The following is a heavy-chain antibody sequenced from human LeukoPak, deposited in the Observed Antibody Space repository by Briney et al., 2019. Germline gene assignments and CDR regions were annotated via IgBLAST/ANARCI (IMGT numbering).Heavy chain of an antibody. Sequence: GGSLRLSCAASGFTFSSYAMHWVRQAPGKGLEWVAVISYDGSNKYYADSVKGRFTISRDNSENTLYLQMNSLRAEDTAVYYCAKVLAYGAYYYYYMDVWGKGTTVTVSS. J-gene: IGHJ6*03. CDR2: ISYDGSNK. CDR1: GFTFSSYA. D-gene: IGHD4/OR15-4a*01. V-gene: IGHV3-30-3*01. CDR3: AKVLAYGAYYYYYMDV.